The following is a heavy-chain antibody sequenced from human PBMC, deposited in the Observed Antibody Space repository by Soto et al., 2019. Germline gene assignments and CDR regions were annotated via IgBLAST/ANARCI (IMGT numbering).Heavy chain of an antibody. Sequence: GGSLRLSCAASGFTFSSYWMSWVRQAPGKGLEWVANIKQDGSEKYYVDSVKGRFTISRDNAKNSLYLQMNSLRVEDTAVYYCARVSNYYDSSGYYFGQYDAFDIWGQGTMVTVSS. CDR3: ARVSNYYDSSGYYFGQYDAFDI. CDR2: IKQDGSEK. V-gene: IGHV3-7*05. CDR1: GFTFSSYW. J-gene: IGHJ3*02. D-gene: IGHD3-22*01.